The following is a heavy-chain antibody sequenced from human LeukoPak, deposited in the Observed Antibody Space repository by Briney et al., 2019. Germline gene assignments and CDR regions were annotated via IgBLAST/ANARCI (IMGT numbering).Heavy chain of an antibody. CDR2: IYYSGST. CDR1: GGSISSGGYY. D-gene: IGHD2-15*01. J-gene: IGHJ4*02. CDR3: ARDSCSGGSCTVGY. V-gene: IGHV4-31*03. Sequence: PSQTLSLTCTVSGGSISSGGYYWSWIRQHPGKGLEWIGYIYYSGSTYYNPSLKSRVTISVDTSKNQFSLKLSSVTAADTAVYYCARDSCSGGSCTVGYWGQGTLVTVSS.